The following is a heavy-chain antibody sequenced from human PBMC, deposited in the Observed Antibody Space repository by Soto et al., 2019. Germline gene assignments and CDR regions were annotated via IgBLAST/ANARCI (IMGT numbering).Heavy chain of an antibody. CDR1: GDYIHVGGYY. Sequence: QVQLQESGPGLVKPSQTLSLTCSVSGDYIHVGGYYWTWIRQRPGKGLEGMGYVYYTGKTYYKPSPESRLTMSVDRSKTQFSLRLPSVTAAATAVYFCGRDLTSNANCIDPWGQGTLVTVSS. CDR2: VYYTGKT. J-gene: IGHJ5*02. V-gene: IGHV4-30-4*01. D-gene: IGHD2-2*01. CDR3: GRDLTSNANCIDP.